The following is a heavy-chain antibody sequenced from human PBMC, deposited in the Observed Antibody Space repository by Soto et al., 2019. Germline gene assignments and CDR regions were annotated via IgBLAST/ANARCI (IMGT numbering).Heavy chain of an antibody. Sequence: QVQLVQSGAEVKKPGASVKVSCKASGYTFTSYGISWVRQAPGQGLEWMGWISACNGNTNYAQKLQGRVTMTTGPSTSTAYMGLRGLRSDDTAVYYGARDGRCSSTRCYNRPYYYYGMDLWGQGTTGTVSS. CDR2: ISACNGNT. CDR3: ARDGRCSSTRCYNRPYYYYGMDL. CDR1: GYTFTSYG. D-gene: IGHD2-2*01. J-gene: IGHJ6*02. V-gene: IGHV1-18*01.